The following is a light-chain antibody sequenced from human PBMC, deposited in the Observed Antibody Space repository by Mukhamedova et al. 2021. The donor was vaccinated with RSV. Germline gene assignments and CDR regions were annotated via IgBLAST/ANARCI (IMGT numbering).Light chain of an antibody. V-gene: IGKV1-39*01. CDR2: RAS. CDR3: QQSYSGLT. Sequence: VTITCRASQSITNALNWYQQKPGKAPKLLIYRASTLQNGVPIRFSGSGSGTDFTLTISSLQPEDFAIYYCQQSYSGLTFGQGTRL. J-gene: IGKJ5*01. CDR1: QSITNA.